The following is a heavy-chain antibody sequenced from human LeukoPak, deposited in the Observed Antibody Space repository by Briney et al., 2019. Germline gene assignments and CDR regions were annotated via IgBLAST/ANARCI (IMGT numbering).Heavy chain of an antibody. V-gene: IGHV4-38-2*01. CDR1: GYSISSGYY. CDR2: IYHSVST. J-gene: IGHJ3*02. Sequence: SETLSLTCAVSGYSISSGYYWGWIRQPPGKGLEWIGSIYHSVSTYYNPSLKSRVTISVDTSKNQFSLKLSSVTAADTAVYYCVYAFDIWGQGTMVTVSS. CDR3: VYAFDI.